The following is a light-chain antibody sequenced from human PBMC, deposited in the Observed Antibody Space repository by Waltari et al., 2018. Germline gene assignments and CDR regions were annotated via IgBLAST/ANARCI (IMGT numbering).Light chain of an antibody. Sequence: SYELTQPPSVSVSPGQTATIACSGDALPKKFAYWYQQRSGQAPVLVIYEDNKRPDGIPERFSGSSSGTVATLTITGAQVEDEGDYFCFSTDSSATYGVFGSGTKV. CDR1: ALPKKF. V-gene: IGLV3-10*01. CDR2: EDN. CDR3: FSTDSSATYGV. J-gene: IGLJ6*01.